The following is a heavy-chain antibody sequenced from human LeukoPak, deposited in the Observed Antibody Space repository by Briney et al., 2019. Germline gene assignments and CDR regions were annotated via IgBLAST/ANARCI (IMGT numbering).Heavy chain of an antibody. CDR3: AKDQSAVVIATTADY. V-gene: IGHV3-23*01. Sequence: GGSLRLSCAASGFTFSSYAMSWVRQAPGKGLEWASAISGSGGSTYYADSVKGRFTISRDNSKNTLYLQMNSLRAEDTAVYYCAKDQSAVVIATTADYWGQGTLVTVSS. J-gene: IGHJ4*02. D-gene: IGHD2-21*01. CDR1: GFTFSSYA. CDR2: ISGSGGST.